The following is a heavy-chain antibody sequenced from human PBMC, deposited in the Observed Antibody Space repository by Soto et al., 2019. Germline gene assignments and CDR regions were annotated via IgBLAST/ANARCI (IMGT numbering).Heavy chain of an antibody. CDR2: IYYSGST. D-gene: IGHD1-1*01. V-gene: IGHV4-59*01. CDR3: ARVATERRGYYYYMDV. J-gene: IGHJ6*03. Sequence: SETLSLTCTVSGGSISSYYWSWIRQPPGKGLEWIGYIYYSGSTNYNPSLKSRVTISVDTSKNQFSLKLSSVTAADTAVYYCARVATERRGYYYYMDVWGKGTTLTVSS. CDR1: GGSISSYY.